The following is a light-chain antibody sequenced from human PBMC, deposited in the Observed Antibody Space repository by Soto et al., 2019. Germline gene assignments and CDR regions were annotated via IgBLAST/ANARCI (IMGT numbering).Light chain of an antibody. Sequence: IVLTQSPGTLSLSPGERATLSCRASQNVYNNYLAWYQQKPGQAPRLLISAASSRATGIPDRFSGSGSGTDFPLTISRLGPEDSAVYYCQQYGSSQWTFGQGTKVEIK. CDR2: AAS. CDR1: QNVYNNY. CDR3: QQYGSSQWT. J-gene: IGKJ1*01. V-gene: IGKV3-20*01.